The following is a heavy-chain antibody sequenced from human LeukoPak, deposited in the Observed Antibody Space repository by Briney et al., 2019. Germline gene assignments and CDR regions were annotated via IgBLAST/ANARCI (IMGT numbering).Heavy chain of an antibody. J-gene: IGHJ4*02. CDR2: ISYDGSKK. V-gene: IGHV3-30*03. CDR1: GFTFSSYG. CDR3: ARGRSGSYGFFDY. Sequence: SGRSLRLSCAASGFTFSSYGMHWVRQAPGKGLEWVAVISYDGSKKYYVDSVKGRFTISRDNSKNTLYLQMNSLRAEDTAVYYCARGRSGSYGFFDYWSLGNLVTVSS. D-gene: IGHD3-10*01.